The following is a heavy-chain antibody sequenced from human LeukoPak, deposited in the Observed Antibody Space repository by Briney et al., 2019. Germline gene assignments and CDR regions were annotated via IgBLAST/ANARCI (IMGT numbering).Heavy chain of an antibody. CDR2: ISYDGSNK. V-gene: IGHV3-30*04. J-gene: IGHJ4*02. CDR3: AKDFLSSGWYSLVDY. D-gene: IGHD6-19*01. Sequence: PGGSLRLSCAASGFTFSSYAMHWVRQAPGRGLEWVAVISYDGSNKYYADSVKGRFTISRDNSKNTLYLQMNSLRAEDTAVYYCAKDFLSSGWYSLVDYWGQGTLVTVSS. CDR1: GFTFSSYA.